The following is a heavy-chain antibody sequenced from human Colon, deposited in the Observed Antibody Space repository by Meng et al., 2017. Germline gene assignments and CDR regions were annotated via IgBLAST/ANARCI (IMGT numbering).Heavy chain of an antibody. J-gene: IGHJ3*02. CDR2: IYNDGST. CDR1: GFPVRNNY. Sequence: GESLKISCGASGFPVRNNYLSWVRQAPGKGLEWVSVIYNDGSTHYQDSVKGRFTISRDNSRNTLYLQMNSLRVEDTAVYYCVRVGYNYGYGSFDIWGQGTMVTVSS. D-gene: IGHD5-18*01. CDR3: VRVGYNYGYGSFDI. V-gene: IGHV3-66*01.